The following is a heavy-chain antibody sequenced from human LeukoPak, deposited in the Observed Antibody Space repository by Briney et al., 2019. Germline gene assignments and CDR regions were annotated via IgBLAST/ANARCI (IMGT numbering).Heavy chain of an antibody. J-gene: IGHJ4*02. CDR1: GFSVTSNH. Sequence: GGSLRLSCAASGFSVTSNHMNWVRQAPGKGLEWVSIIYTGGTTHYADSLNDRFTISRDDSINTLYLQMNSLRAEDTAVYYCARDSSSYYFDYWGQGTLVTVSS. D-gene: IGHD6-6*01. CDR2: IYTGGTT. CDR3: ARDSSSYYFDY. V-gene: IGHV3-66*01.